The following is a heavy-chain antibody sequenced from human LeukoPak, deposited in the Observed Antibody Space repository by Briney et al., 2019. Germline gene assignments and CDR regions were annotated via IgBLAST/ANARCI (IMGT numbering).Heavy chain of an antibody. CDR1: GYTFTSYG. V-gene: IGHV1-18*01. CDR2: ISAYNGNT. D-gene: IGHD6-19*01. Sequence: ASVKVSCKASGYTFTSYGIRWVRQAPGQGLEWRGWISAYNGNTNYAQKLQGRVTMTTDTSTSTAYMELRSLRSDDTAVYYCARGSTYFYSSSQDFDYWGQGTLVTVSS. J-gene: IGHJ4*02. CDR3: ARGSTYFYSSSQDFDY.